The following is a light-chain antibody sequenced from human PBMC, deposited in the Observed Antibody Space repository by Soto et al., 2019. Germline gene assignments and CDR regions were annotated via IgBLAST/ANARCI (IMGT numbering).Light chain of an antibody. J-gene: IGLJ3*02. V-gene: IGLV4-69*01. Sequence: QPVLTQSPSASASLGASVRLTCTLSSGHSSYAIAWHQQQPEKGPRYLMNLNSDGSHSKGDVIPDRFSGSSSGAERYLTISSLQYEDEADYYCQTWGTGIQVFGGGTKLTVL. CDR1: SGHSSYA. CDR3: QTWGTGIQV. CDR2: LNSDGSH.